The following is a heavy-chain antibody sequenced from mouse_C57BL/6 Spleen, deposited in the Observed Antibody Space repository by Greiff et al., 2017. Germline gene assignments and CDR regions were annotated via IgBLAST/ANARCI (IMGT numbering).Heavy chain of an antibody. CDR2: ISDGGSYT. CDR1: GFTFSSYA. J-gene: IGHJ1*03. V-gene: IGHV5-4*01. CDR3: ARDPYYYGSSSYWYFDV. Sequence: EVKVVESGGGLVKPGGSLKLSCAASGFTFSSYAMSWVRQTPEKRLEWVATISDGGSYTYYPDNVKGRFTISRDNAKNNLYLQMSHLKSEDTAMYYCARDPYYYGSSSYWYFDVWGTGTTGTVSS. D-gene: IGHD1-1*01.